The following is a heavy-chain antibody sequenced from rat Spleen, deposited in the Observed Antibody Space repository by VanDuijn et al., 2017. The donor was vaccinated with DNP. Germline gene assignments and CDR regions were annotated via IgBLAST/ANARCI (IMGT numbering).Heavy chain of an antibody. CDR3: ARLKQPSGVMDA. CDR1: GFTFSNYD. CDR2: ISYDGSST. D-gene: IGHD1-10*01. Sequence: EVQLVESGGGLVQPGRSLKLSCVVSGFTFSNYDMAWVRQAPTKGLEWVASISYDGSSTYYRDSVKGRFTISRDNAKSTLYLQMDSLRSEDTATYYCARLKQPSGVMDAWGQGASVTVSS. V-gene: IGHV5-29*01. J-gene: IGHJ4*01.